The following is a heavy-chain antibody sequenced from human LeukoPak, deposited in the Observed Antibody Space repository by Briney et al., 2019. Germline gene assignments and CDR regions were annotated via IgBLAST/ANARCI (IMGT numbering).Heavy chain of an antibody. D-gene: IGHD5-12*01. CDR1: GFTFSSYA. CDR3: AREHSGYDFPGRDYYYMDV. J-gene: IGHJ6*03. Sequence: PGGSLRLSCAASGFTFSSYAMSWVRQAPGKGLEWVSAISGSGGSTYYADSVKGRFTISRDNSKNSLYLQMNSLRAEDMALYYCAREHSGYDFPGRDYYYMDVWGKGTTVTVSS. CDR2: ISGSGGST. V-gene: IGHV3-23*01.